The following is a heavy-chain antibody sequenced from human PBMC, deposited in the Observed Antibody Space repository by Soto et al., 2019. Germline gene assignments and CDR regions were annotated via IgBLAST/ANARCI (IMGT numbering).Heavy chain of an antibody. CDR3: ARSPYSPVYFDY. J-gene: IGHJ4*02. D-gene: IGHD3-16*01. V-gene: IGHV4-34*01. CDR2: INHSGST. CDR1: VGSFSGYY. Sequence: PSETMSLTCAVYVGSFSGYYWSWIRQPPGKGLEWIGEINHSGSTSYNPSLKSRVTISVDTSKNQFSLKLSSVTAADAAVYYCARSPYSPVYFDYWGQGTLVTVSS.